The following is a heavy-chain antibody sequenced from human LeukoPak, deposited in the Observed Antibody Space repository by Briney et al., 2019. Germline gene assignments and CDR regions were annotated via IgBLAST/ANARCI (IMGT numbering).Heavy chain of an antibody. CDR1: GYTFTSYG. CDR2: ISAYNGNT. Sequence: ASVKVSCKASGYTFTSYGISWVRQAPGQGLEWMGWISAYNGNTNYAQKLQGRVTMTTDTSTSTAYMELRSLRSDDAAAYYCARDRYCSGGSCYVFDYWGQGTLVTVSS. V-gene: IGHV1-18*01. J-gene: IGHJ4*02. D-gene: IGHD2-15*01. CDR3: ARDRYCSGGSCYVFDY.